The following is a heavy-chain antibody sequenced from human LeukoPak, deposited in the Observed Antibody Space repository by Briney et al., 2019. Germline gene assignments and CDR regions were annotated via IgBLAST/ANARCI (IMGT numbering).Heavy chain of an antibody. CDR2: ISDDGSRT. CDR3: ARGNGPGSFLIDY. V-gene: IGHV3-30-3*01. J-gene: IGHJ4*02. CDR1: AFTFSTYA. D-gene: IGHD3-10*01. Sequence: PGRSLRLSCAASAFTFSTYAVHWVRQAPGTGLAWVAIISDDGSRTYYSNSVKGRFTISRDNSRNTLYLQMNSLRPEDTAVYYCARGNGPGSFLIDYWGQGTLVTVSS.